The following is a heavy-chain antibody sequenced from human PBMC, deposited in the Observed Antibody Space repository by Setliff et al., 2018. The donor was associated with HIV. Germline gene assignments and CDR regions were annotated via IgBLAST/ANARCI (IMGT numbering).Heavy chain of an antibody. CDR1: GFTFSLYW. D-gene: IGHD3-16*01. CDR2: IKGDGTVT. V-gene: IGHV3-74*01. CDR3: AKGVKWLDP. J-gene: IGHJ5*02. Sequence: GGSLRLSCSASGFTFSLYWMHWIRQRPGEGLEWVSRIKGDGTVTDYADSVKGRFTVSRDDSKNTLYLQMDSLRVDDTAAYYCAKGVKWLDPWGRGTQVTVSS.